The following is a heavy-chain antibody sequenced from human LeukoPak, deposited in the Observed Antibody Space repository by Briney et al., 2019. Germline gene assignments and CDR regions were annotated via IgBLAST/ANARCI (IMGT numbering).Heavy chain of an antibody. D-gene: IGHD6-6*01. V-gene: IGHV1-69*13. CDR2: IIPIFGTA. CDR3: ARGGAARPPEEYNWFDP. J-gene: IGHJ5*02. Sequence: SVKVSCKASGGTFSSYAISWVRQAPGQGLEWMGGIIPIFGTANYAQKFQGRVTITADEPTSTAYMELSSLRSEDTAVYYCARGGAARPPEEYNWFDPWGQGTLVTVSS. CDR1: GGTFSSYA.